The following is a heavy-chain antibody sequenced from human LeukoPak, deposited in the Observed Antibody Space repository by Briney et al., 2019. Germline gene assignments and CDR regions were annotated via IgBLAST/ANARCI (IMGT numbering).Heavy chain of an antibody. D-gene: IGHD3-10*01. CDR3: ARDTGIREGYYYMDV. CDR2: IYYSGST. Sequence: PSETLSLTCTVSGGSISSSSYYWGWIRQPPGKGLEWIGSIYYSGSTYYNPSLKSRVTISVDTSKNQFSLKLSSVTAADTAVYYCARDTGIREGYYYMDVWGKGTTVTISS. J-gene: IGHJ6*03. V-gene: IGHV4-39*02. CDR1: GGSISSSSYY.